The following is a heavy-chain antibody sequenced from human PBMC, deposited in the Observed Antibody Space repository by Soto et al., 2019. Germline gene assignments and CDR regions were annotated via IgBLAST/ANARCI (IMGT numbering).Heavy chain of an antibody. CDR1: GGPISGSY. D-gene: IGHD6-19*01. Sequence: LSLTCSVSGGPISGSYWSWIRQSPGKGLEWLGYVYYTGSTNYSPSLRSRVSISVDTSKNEFSLRLSSVTAADTAVYFCARSVAVPGAHIDYWGQGTQVTVSS. CDR2: VYYTGST. J-gene: IGHJ4*02. CDR3: ARSVAVPGAHIDY. V-gene: IGHV4-59*01.